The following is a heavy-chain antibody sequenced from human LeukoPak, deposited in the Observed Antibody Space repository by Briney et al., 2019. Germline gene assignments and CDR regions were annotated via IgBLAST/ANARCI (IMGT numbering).Heavy chain of an antibody. CDR3: TTLGYHLDS. CDR2: ISGSDTTT. D-gene: IGHD3-22*01. Sequence: GGSLRLSCLATGFAFSAYEMNWVRQAPGRGLEWVSYISGSDTTTYYADSVRGRFTIFRDNAKNSLYLQMNSLRAEDTALYYCTTLGYHLDSWGQGTLVTVSS. CDR1: GFAFSAYE. V-gene: IGHV3-48*03. J-gene: IGHJ4*02.